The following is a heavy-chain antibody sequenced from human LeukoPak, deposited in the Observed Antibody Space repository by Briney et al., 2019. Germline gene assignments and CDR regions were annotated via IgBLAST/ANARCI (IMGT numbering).Heavy chain of an antibody. V-gene: IGHV1-2*02. CDR3: ARERGDIVVVVAASDAFDI. CDR1: GYTFTGYS. J-gene: IGHJ3*02. CDR2: INPNSGGT. D-gene: IGHD2-15*01. Sequence: GASVKVSCKASGYTFTGYSMHWVRQAPGQGLEWMGWINPNSGGTNYAQKFQGRVTMTRDTSISTAYMELSRLRSDDTAVYYCARERGDIVVVVAASDAFDIWGQGTMVTVSS.